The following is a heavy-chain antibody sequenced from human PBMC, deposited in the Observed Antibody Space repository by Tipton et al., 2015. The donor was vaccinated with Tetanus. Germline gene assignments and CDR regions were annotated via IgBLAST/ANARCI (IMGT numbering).Heavy chain of an antibody. V-gene: IGHV3-7*01. Sequence: SLRLSCAASGFPFMTYWMTWVRQAPGKGLEWVANIHHDGSVKNYVDSVKGRFTISRDNAQSSLYLQMDSLRVEDAGVYHCARDSRSVPGSVWGQGTLVTVSS. CDR2: IHHDGSVK. CDR1: GFPFMTYW. D-gene: IGHD6-19*01. J-gene: IGHJ4*02. CDR3: ARDSRSVPGSV.